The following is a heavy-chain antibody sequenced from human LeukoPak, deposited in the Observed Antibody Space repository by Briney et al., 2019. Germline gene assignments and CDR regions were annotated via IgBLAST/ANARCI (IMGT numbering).Heavy chain of an antibody. V-gene: IGHV4-39*01. CDR1: GVSISSSSYY. D-gene: IGHD2/OR15-2a*01. CDR2: IYYSGST. CDR3: ARHRQDERGANSIGPFLAFDI. Sequence: PSETLSLTCTVSGVSISSSSYYWGWTRQPPGKGLEWIGSIYYSGSTYYNPSLKSRVTISVDTSKNQFSLKLSSVTAADTAVYYCARHRQDERGANSIGPFLAFDIWGQGTMVTVSS. J-gene: IGHJ3*02.